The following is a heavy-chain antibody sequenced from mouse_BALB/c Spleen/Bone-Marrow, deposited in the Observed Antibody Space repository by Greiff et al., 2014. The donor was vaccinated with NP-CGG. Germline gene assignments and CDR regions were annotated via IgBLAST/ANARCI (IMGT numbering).Heavy chain of an antibody. D-gene: IGHD2-1*01. CDR3: ARDGNYRYAMDY. V-gene: IGHV1S81*02. J-gene: IGHJ4*01. Sequence: QVQLQQSGDELVKPGASVKLSCMASGFTFTSYWIHWVKQRPGQGPEWIGEINPSNGRTNYNEKFKSKATLTEDKSSSTAYMRLSSLTSEDSAVYYCARDGNYRYAMDYWGQGTSVTVSS. CDR2: INPSNGRT. CDR1: GFTFTSYW.